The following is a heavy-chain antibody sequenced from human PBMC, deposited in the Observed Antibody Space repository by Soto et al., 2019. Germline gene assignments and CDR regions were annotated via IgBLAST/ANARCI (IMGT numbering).Heavy chain of an antibody. CDR3: ARGGIAAAGTRFDY. Sequence: SETLSLTCTVSGGSISSGGYYWSWIRQYPGKGLECIGYIYYSGSTYYNPSLKSRVTISVDTSKNQFSLKLSSVTAADTAVYYCARGGIAAAGTRFDYWGQGTLVTSPQ. CDR2: IYYSGST. J-gene: IGHJ4*02. CDR1: GGSISSGGYY. V-gene: IGHV4-31*03. D-gene: IGHD6-13*01.